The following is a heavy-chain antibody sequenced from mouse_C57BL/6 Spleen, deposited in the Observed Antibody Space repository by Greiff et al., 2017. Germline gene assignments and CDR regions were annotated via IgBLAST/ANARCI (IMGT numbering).Heavy chain of an antibody. V-gene: IGHV1-64*01. J-gene: IGHJ1*03. CDR3: ARYGYDEDWYFDV. CDR2: IHPNSGST. CDR1: GYTFTSYW. D-gene: IGHD2-2*01. Sequence: QVQLQQPGAELVQPGASVKLSCKASGYTFTSYWMHWVKQRPGQGLEWIGMIHPNSGSTNYNEKFKSTATLTVDKSSSTAYMQLSSLTSEDSAVYYCARYGYDEDWYFDVWGTGTTVTVSS.